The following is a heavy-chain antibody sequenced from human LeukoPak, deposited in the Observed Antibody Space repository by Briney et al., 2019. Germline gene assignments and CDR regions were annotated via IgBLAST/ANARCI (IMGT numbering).Heavy chain of an antibody. V-gene: IGHV3-33*06. Sequence: GGSLRLSCAASGFTFSNYGMHWVRQAPGKGLEWVAVIWYDGSDKYYVDSVKGRFTISRDNSKNTLYLQMNTLRAEDTAVYYCAKGDGNSYGRFDYWGQGTLVTVSS. CDR1: GFTFSNYG. D-gene: IGHD5-24*01. J-gene: IGHJ4*02. CDR2: IWYDGSDK. CDR3: AKGDGNSYGRFDY.